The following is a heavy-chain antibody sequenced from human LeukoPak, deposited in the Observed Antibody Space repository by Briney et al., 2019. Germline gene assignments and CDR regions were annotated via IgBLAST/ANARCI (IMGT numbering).Heavy chain of an antibody. J-gene: IGHJ4*02. CDR3: ARDSYGDPPSDY. CDR2: IYSGGST. CDR1: GFTVSSNY. Sequence: GGSLRLSCAASGFTVSSNYMSWVRQAPGKGLEWVSVIYSGGSTYYADSVKGRFTISRDNSKNTLYLQMNSLRAEDTAVYYCARDSYGDPPSDYWGQGTLVTVSS. V-gene: IGHV3-66*01. D-gene: IGHD4-17*01.